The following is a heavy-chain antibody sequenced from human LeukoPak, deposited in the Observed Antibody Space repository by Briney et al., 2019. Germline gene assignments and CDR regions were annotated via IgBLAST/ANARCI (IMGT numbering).Heavy chain of an antibody. CDR2: MFYTGNT. Sequence: SQTLSLTCAVSGGSISSGSYSGSWVRQPPGKGLEWIGYMFYTGNTYYNPSLKSRVTISVDTSKNQFSLKLSSVTAADTAVYYCARGAGSTISNDAFDMWGQGTMVSVSS. CDR3: ARGAGSTISNDAFDM. D-gene: IGHD5-24*01. CDR1: GGSISSGSYS. V-gene: IGHV4-30-4*07. J-gene: IGHJ3*02.